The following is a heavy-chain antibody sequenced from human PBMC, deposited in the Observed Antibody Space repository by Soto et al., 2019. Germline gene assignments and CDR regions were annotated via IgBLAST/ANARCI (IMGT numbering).Heavy chain of an antibody. J-gene: IGHJ4*02. CDR2: ITTTSSNM. V-gene: IGHV3-21*01. CDR1: GFTFNSYN. Sequence: EVQLVESGGGLVKPGGSLRLSCAASGFTFNSYNMHWVRLAPGKGLEWVSSITTTSSNMFYADSVKGRFTISRDNAKNSLYLQMNSLRVEDTAVYYCASQLFDNDRGFWGQGTLVTVSS. D-gene: IGHD1-1*01. CDR3: ASQLFDNDRGF.